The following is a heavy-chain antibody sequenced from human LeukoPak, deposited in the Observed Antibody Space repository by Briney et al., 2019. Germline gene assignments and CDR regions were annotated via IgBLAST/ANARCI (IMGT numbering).Heavy chain of an antibody. J-gene: IGHJ5*02. CDR1: GGSFSGYY. D-gene: IGHD3-10*01. Sequence: SETLSLTCAVYGGSFSGYYWSWIRQPPGKGLEWIGEINHSGSTNYNPSLKSRVTISVDTSKNQFSLKLSSVTAADTAVYYCARDPITMVRGVTPKYWFDPWGQGTLVTVSS. V-gene: IGHV4-34*01. CDR3: ARDPITMVRGVTPKYWFDP. CDR2: INHSGST.